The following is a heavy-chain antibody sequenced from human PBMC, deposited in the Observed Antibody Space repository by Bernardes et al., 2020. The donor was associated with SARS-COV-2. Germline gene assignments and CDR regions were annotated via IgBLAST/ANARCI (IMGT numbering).Heavy chain of an antibody. V-gene: IGHV4-59*01. Sequence: SETLSLTCTISGGSISNYHWSWIRQPPGKGLEWIGYIHYSGSTNYNPSLKSRITMSVDTSKNQFSLKLTSVTAPDTAVYYCTRAPPPGGYYYYYGMDVWGQGTTVTVSS. D-gene: IGHD1-26*01. CDR2: IHYSGST. CDR1: GGSISNYH. CDR3: TRAPPPGGYYYYYGMDV. J-gene: IGHJ6*02.